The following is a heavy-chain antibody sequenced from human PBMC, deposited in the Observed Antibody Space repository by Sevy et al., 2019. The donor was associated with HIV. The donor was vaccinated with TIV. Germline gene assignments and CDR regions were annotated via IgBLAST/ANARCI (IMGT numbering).Heavy chain of an antibody. D-gene: IGHD3-22*01. V-gene: IGHV3-23*01. J-gene: IGHJ4*02. CDR2: ISGSGGSGDKT. CDR3: ARKYDSSGYFDY. Sequence: GGSLRLSCEASGFTFSSYAMNWVRQAPGKGLEWVSGISGSGGSGDKTNYADSVKGRFTISRDDSKNSLYLQLNSLRAEDTAIYYCARKYDSSGYFDYWGQGTLVTVSS. CDR1: GFTFSSYA.